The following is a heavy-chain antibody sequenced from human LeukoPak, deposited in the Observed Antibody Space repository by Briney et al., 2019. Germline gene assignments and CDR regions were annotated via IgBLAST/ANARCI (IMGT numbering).Heavy chain of an antibody. D-gene: IGHD4-17*01. CDR3: AREDDYGDYQVDY. Sequence: ASVKASCKASGYTFTSYGISWVRQAPGQGLERMGWISAYNGNTNYAQKLQGRVTITTDTSTSTAYMELRSLRSDDTAVYYCAREDDYGDYQVDYWGQGTLVTVSS. CDR2: ISAYNGNT. J-gene: IGHJ4*02. V-gene: IGHV1-18*04. CDR1: GYTFTSYG.